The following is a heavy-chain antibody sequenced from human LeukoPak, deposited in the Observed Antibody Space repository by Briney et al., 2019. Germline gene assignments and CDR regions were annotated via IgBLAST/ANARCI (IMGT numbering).Heavy chain of an antibody. J-gene: IGHJ6*03. D-gene: IGHD1-7*01. CDR3: AGAPTGTTPHYYYYYYMDV. CDR1: GGSISSGDYY. Sequence: SETLSLTCTVSGGSISSGDYYWSWIRQPPGKGLEWIGYIYYSGSTYYNPSLESRVTISVDTSKNQFSLKLSSVTAADTAVYYCAGAPTGTTPHYYYYYYMDVWGKGTTVTVSS. CDR2: IYYSGST. V-gene: IGHV4-30-4*08.